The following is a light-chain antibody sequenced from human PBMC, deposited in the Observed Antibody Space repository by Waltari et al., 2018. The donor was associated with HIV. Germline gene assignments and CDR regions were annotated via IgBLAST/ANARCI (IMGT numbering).Light chain of an antibody. J-gene: IGLJ1*01. CDR3: AAWDDSLNGYV. V-gene: IGLV1-44*01. Sequence: QSVLTQSPSASGPPGQRVTISCSGSSSNIGSNAVDWYQHLPGTAPKLLIHTNNQRPSGIPDRFSGSKAGTSASLAISGLQSEDESDYYCAAWDDSLNGYVFGSGTKVTVL. CDR2: TNN. CDR1: SSNIGSNA.